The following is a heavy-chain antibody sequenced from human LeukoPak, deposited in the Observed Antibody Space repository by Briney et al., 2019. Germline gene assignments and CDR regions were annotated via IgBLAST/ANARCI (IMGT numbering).Heavy chain of an antibody. V-gene: IGHV4-34*01. CDR2: INHSGST. CDR3: ARPQATHARSLDP. D-gene: IGHD6-6*01. Sequence: SETLSLTCAVYGGSFGGYYWSWIRQPPGKGLEWIGEINHSGSTSYNPSLKSRVTISVDTSKNQFSLKLSSVTAADAAVYYCARPQATHARSLDPWGQGTLVTVSS. J-gene: IGHJ5*02. CDR1: GGSFGGYY.